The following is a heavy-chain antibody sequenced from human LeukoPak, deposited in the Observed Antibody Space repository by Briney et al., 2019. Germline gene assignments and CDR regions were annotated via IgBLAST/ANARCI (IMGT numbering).Heavy chain of an antibody. Sequence: GGSLRLSCAASGFTFSNAWMSWVRQAPGKGLEWVGRIKSKTDGGTTDYAAPVKGRFTISRDDSKNTLYLQMNSLKTEDTAVYYCTTGVVVVPAASEYYFDYWDQGTLVTVSS. CDR1: GFTFSNAW. CDR3: TTGVVVVPAASEYYFDY. D-gene: IGHD2-2*01. V-gene: IGHV3-15*01. J-gene: IGHJ4*02. CDR2: IKSKTDGGTT.